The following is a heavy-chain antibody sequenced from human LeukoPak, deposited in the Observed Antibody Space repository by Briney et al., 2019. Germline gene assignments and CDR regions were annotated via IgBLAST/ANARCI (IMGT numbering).Heavy chain of an antibody. CDR2: IGVAGGDT. CDR1: GFTFSNSA. D-gene: IGHD4-23*01. Sequence: ASVKVSCKASGFTFSNSAIQWVRQARGQRLEWIGWIGVAGGDTSYAQTLQGRITISRDMSTSTAYMELTSLRSDDTAVYYCAAEIYGGNADCCTFDCWGPGTPVPVSS. V-gene: IGHV1-58*02. J-gene: IGHJ3*01. CDR3: AAEIYGGNADCCTFDC.